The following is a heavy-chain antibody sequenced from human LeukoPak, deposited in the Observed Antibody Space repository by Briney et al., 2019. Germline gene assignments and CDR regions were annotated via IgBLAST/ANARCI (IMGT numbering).Heavy chain of an antibody. Sequence: SETLSLTCTVSGGSISSSSYYWGWIRQPPGKGLEWVGSIYYSGSTYYNPSLKSRVTISVDTSKNQFSLKLSSVTAADTAVYYCARKWFGELGFGNRWGQGTLVTVSS. CDR2: IYYSGST. J-gene: IGHJ4*02. V-gene: IGHV4-39*07. CDR1: GGSISSSSYY. CDR3: ARKWFGELGFGNR. D-gene: IGHD3-10*01.